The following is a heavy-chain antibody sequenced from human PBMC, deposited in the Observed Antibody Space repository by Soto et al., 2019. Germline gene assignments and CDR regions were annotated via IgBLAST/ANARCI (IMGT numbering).Heavy chain of an antibody. CDR3: ARVFSGYSFDY. J-gene: IGHJ4*02. D-gene: IGHD5-12*01. Sequence: AGGSLRLSCAASGFTVSSNYMSWVRQAPGKGLEWVSVIYSGGSTYYADSVKGRFTISRDNSKNTLYLQMNSLRAEDTAVYYCARVFSGYSFDYWGQGTLVTVSS. CDR2: IYSGGST. CDR1: GFTVSSNY. V-gene: IGHV3-53*01.